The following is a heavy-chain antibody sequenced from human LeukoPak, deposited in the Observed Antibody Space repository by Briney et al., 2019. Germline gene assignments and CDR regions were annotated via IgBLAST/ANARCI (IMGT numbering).Heavy chain of an antibody. D-gene: IGHD2-2*01. CDR3: ARATEYCSSTSCPLGY. CDR1: GGTFSSYA. CDR2: IIPIFGTA. V-gene: IGHV1-69*05. J-gene: IGHJ4*02. Sequence: GSSVKVSCKASGGTFSSYAISWVRQAPGQGLEWMGGIIPIFGTANYAQKFQGRVTITTDESTSTAYMELSSLRSEDTAVYYCARATEYCSSTSCPLGYWGQGTLVTVSS.